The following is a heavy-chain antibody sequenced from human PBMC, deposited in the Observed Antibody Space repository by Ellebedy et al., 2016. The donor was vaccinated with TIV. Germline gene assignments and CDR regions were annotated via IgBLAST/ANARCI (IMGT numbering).Heavy chain of an antibody. CDR1: GYTFTGHY. Sequence: ASVKVSCXASGYTFTGHYMHWVRQAPGQGLEWLGWINPNSGGTEYAQKFQGRVTMTRDTSISTVHMELRRLSFDDTAVYYCAREASDGNWFDPWGQGTLVTVSS. J-gene: IGHJ5*02. CDR3: AREASDGNWFDP. CDR2: INPNSGGT. V-gene: IGHV1-2*02.